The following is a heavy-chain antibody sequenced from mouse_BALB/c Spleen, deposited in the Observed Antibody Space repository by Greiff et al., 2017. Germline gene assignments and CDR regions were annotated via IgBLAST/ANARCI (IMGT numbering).Heavy chain of an antibody. CDR3: ARTPYYDYAMDY. Sequence: DVKLQESGPGLVKPSQSLSLTCTVTGYSITSDYAWNWIRQFPGNKLEWMGYISYSGSTSYNPSLKSRISITRDTSKNQFFLQLNSVTTEDTATYYCARTPYYDYAMDYWGQGTSVTVSS. V-gene: IGHV3-2*02. J-gene: IGHJ4*01. D-gene: IGHD2-10*01. CDR1: GYSITSDYA. CDR2: ISYSGST.